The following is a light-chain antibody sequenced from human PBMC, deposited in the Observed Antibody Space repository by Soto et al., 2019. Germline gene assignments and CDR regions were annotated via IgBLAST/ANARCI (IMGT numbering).Light chain of an antibody. J-gene: IGLJ1*01. CDR3: SSYTSISTYV. CDR1: SRAVGGYNF. V-gene: IGLV2-14*01. CDR2: GVR. Sequence: PKHLASGSGAPGQGRPITCTGTSRAVGGYNFVSWYQQHPGKAPKLMIYGVRNRPSGVSNRFSGSKSVNTASLTISGLQAEDEADYYCSSYTSISTYVFGTGTKVTVL.